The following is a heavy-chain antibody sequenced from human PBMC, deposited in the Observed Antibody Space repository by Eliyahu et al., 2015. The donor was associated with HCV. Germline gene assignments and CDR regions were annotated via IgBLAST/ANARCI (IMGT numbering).Heavy chain of an antibody. CDR1: GGSISGFY. Sequence: VQLQASGPGLVKPSETLSLTCTVXGGSISGFYWTWIRQPAGKGLEWIGRIYSSGSTKYNPNLKSRVAMSVDTPKNQFSLNLYSVTAADTAVYYCARDKGADAFDMWGQGTVVTVSS. CDR2: IYSSGST. V-gene: IGHV4-4*07. J-gene: IGHJ3*02. CDR3: ARDKGADAFDM. D-gene: IGHD4/OR15-4a*01.